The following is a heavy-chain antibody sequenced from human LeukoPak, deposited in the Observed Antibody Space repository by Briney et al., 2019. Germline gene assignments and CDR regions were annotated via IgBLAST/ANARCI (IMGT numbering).Heavy chain of an antibody. CDR2: IIPIFGTA. V-gene: IGHV1-69*06. CDR3: ARRNKRWLVRGGKVWFDP. J-gene: IGHJ5*02. Sequence: GASVKVSCKASGGTFSSYAISWVRQAPGQGLEWMGGIIPIFGTANYAQKFQGRVTITADKSTSTAYMELSSLRSEDTAVYYCARRNKRWLVRGGKVWFDPWGQGTLVTVSS. D-gene: IGHD6-19*01. CDR1: GGTFSSYA.